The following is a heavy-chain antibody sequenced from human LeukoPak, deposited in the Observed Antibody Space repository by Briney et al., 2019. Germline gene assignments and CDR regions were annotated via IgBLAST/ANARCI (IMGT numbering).Heavy chain of an antibody. Sequence: GASVKVSCKASGYTFTGYYMHWVRQAPGQGLEWMGWTNPNSGGTNYAQKFQGRVTMTRDTSISTAYMELSRLRSDDTAVYYCARDMDSSGWYYFDYWGQGTLVTVSS. V-gene: IGHV1-2*02. CDR3: ARDMDSSGWYYFDY. CDR1: GYTFTGYY. J-gene: IGHJ4*02. D-gene: IGHD6-19*01. CDR2: TNPNSGGT.